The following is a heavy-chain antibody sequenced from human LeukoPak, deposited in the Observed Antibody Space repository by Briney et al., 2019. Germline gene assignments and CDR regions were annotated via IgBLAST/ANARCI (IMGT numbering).Heavy chain of an antibody. CDR2: IFTDGST. CDR1: GFTVISKY. Sequence: GGSLRLSCVASGFTVISKYMTWVRQAPGKGLEWVSVIFTDGSTYYADSVKGRFTISRDISKNTLYLQMNSLRAEDTAVYYCARDLKRGVDAFDIWGQGTMVTVSS. CDR3: ARDLKRGVDAFDI. J-gene: IGHJ3*02. V-gene: IGHV3-66*01. D-gene: IGHD3-10*01.